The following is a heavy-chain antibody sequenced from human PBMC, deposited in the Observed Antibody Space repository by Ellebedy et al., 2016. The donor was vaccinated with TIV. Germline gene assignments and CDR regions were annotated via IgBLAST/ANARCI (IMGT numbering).Heavy chain of an antibody. J-gene: IGHJ4*02. CDR3: GRGLFHWNYVSDY. D-gene: IGHD1-7*01. CDR1: GFTFSRYG. CDR2: TSHDAGLI. Sequence: GESLKISCAASGFTFSRYGMQWVRQAPGTGLERVALTSHDAGLIYYADSVKGRFTISRDNSKDILYLQLNSLRTDDTAIYYCGRGLFHWNYVSDYWGQGVLVTVSS. V-gene: IGHV3-30*03.